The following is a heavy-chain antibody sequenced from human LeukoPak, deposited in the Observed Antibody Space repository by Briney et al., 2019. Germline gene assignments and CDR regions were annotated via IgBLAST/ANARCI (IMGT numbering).Heavy chain of an antibody. CDR3: ARGITIFGVELGY. D-gene: IGHD3-3*01. V-gene: IGHV3-7*04. Sequence: GGSLRLSCAASGFTFSSYWMSWVRQAPGKGLEWVANIKQDGSEKYYVDSVKGRFTISRDNAKNSLYLQMNSLRAEDTAVYYCARGITIFGVELGYWGQGTLVTVSS. CDR2: IKQDGSEK. J-gene: IGHJ4*02. CDR1: GFTFSSYW.